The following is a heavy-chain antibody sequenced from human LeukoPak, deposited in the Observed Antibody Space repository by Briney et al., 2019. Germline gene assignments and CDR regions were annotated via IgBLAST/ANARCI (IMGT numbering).Heavy chain of an antibody. D-gene: IGHD3-3*01. CDR2: IKQDGSEK. J-gene: IGHJ6*02. CDR1: GVTFSSYW. CDR3: ASSGSFWSGYYYYYYGMDV. Sequence: GGSLRLSCAAAGVTFSSYWMSWVRQAPGKGLEWVANIKQDGSEKYYVDSVKGRFTISRDNAKNSLYLQMNSLRAEDTAVYYCASSGSFWSGYYYYYYGMDVWGQGATVTVSS. V-gene: IGHV3-7*01.